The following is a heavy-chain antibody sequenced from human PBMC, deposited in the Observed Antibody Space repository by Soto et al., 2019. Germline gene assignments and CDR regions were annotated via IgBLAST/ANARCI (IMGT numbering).Heavy chain of an antibody. CDR1: GYTFTSYA. D-gene: IGHD6-19*01. Sequence: QVQLVQSGAEVKKPGASVKVSCKASGYTFTSYAMHWVRQAPGQRLEWMGWINAGNGHTKYSQKFQGRVTITGDTAPGAGYMEGCSVGSEDTGVYFGAGGRTVRAGGGGGGPFGYWGQGTLVTVSS. V-gene: IGHV1-3*01. J-gene: IGHJ4*02. CDR3: AGGRTVRAGGGGGGPFGY. CDR2: INAGNGHT.